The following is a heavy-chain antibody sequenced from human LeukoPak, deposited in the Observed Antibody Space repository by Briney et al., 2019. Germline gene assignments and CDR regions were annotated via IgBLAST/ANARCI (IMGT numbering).Heavy chain of an antibody. CDR1: GGTFSSYA. CDR3: ASQGGGYCSGTSCYTGGFDY. J-gene: IGHJ4*02. Sequence: SVKVSCKASGGTFSSYAISWVRQAPGQGLEWMGGIIPIFGTANYAQKFQGRVTITADESTSTAYMELSSLRSEDTAVYYGASQGGGYCSGTSCYTGGFDYWGQGTLVTVSS. V-gene: IGHV1-69*13. CDR2: IIPIFGTA. D-gene: IGHD2-2*02.